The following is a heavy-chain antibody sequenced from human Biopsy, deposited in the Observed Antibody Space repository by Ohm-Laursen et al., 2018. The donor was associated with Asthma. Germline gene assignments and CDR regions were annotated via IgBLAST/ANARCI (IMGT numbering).Heavy chain of an antibody. D-gene: IGHD6-13*01. Sequence: ASVKVSCKASGYTFIGCPIHWMRQAPGQGLEWMGRINPNSGGTNYAQRFQGRVTMTRDTSISTAYMEVSRLRSDDTAVYYCARGQKSAGDRWFDPWGQGTLVTVSS. J-gene: IGHJ5*02. CDR3: ARGQKSAGDRWFDP. CDR2: INPNSGGT. CDR1: GYTFIGCP. V-gene: IGHV1-2*06.